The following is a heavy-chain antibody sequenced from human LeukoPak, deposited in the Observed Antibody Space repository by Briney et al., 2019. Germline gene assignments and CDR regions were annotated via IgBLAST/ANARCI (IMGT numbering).Heavy chain of an antibody. CDR3: AKDAGATLTSFDY. D-gene: IGHD1-26*01. Sequence: GGSLRLSCAASGFTFSSYAMSWVRQAPGKGLEWVSAISGSGGSTYYADSVKGRFTISRDNSQKTLYLQMTSLRAEDTAVYYCAKDAGATLTSFDYWGQGTLVTVSS. V-gene: IGHV3-23*01. CDR2: ISGSGGST. J-gene: IGHJ4*02. CDR1: GFTFSSYA.